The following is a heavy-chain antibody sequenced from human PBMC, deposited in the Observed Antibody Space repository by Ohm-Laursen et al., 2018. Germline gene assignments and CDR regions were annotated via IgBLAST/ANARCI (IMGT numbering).Heavy chain of an antibody. CDR2: IYSGGST. V-gene: IGHV3-66*01. CDR1: GFSLNNYA. J-gene: IGHJ5*02. CDR3: ATIGESSP. D-gene: IGHD3-10*01. Sequence: SLRLSCAASGFSLNNYAMHWVRQAPGKGLEWVSVIYSGGSTYYADSVKGRFTISRDNSKNTLYLQMNSLRAEDTAVYYCATIGESSPWGQGTLVTVSS.